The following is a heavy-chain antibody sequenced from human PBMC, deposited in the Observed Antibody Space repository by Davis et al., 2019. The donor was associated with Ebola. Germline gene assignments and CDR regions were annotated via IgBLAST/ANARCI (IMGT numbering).Heavy chain of an antibody. CDR3: AKLSAAVAGPYFDY. D-gene: IGHD6-19*01. CDR1: GFTFSSYA. J-gene: IGHJ4*02. CDR2: ISGSGGST. Sequence: GESLKISCAASGFTFSSYAMSWVRQAPGKGLEWVSAISGSGGSTYYADSVKGRFTISRDNSKNTLYLQMNSLRAEDTAVYYCAKLSAAVAGPYFDYWGQGTLVTVSS. V-gene: IGHV3-23*01.